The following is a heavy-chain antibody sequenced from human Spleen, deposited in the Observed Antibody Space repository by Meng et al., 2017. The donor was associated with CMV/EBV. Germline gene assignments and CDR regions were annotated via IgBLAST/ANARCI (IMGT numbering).Heavy chain of an antibody. D-gene: IGHD6-6*01. CDR2: INPSGGST. V-gene: IGHV1-46*01. Sequence: ASVKVSCKASGYTFTSYYMHWVRQAPGQGLEWMGIINPSGGSTSYAQKFQGRVTMTRDTSVSTAYMELRILRSDDTAVYYCASARPLRYWGQGTLVTVSS. CDR3: ASARPLRY. J-gene: IGHJ4*02. CDR1: GYTFTSYY.